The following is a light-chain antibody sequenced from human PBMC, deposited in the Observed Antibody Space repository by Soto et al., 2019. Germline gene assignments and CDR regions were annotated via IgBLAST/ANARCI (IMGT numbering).Light chain of an antibody. V-gene: IGKV3-20*01. CDR3: HQYHSPPQT. J-gene: IGKJ2*01. CDR2: AAS. CDR1: QTMTRAY. Sequence: EIVLTQSPGTLSLSPGERATLSCRASQTMTRAYVAWYQQKPGQAPRLLIYAASYRATGISDEFSGSGSGTDFSLTISRLEPEDSAVYYCHQYHSPPQTFGQGTKVDIK.